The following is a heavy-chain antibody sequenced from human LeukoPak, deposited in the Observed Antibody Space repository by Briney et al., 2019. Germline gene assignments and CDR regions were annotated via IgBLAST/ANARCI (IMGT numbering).Heavy chain of an antibody. CDR1: GGSFSGYY. J-gene: IGHJ4*02. D-gene: IGHD3-10*01. Sequence: SETLSLTCAVYGGSFSGYYWSWIRQPPGKGLEWIGYIYYSGSTNYNPSLKSRVTISVDTSKNQFSLKLSSVTAADTAVYYCARALGYYYGPGSLGGFDYWGQGTLVTVSS. CDR2: IYYSGST. V-gene: IGHV4-59*01. CDR3: ARALGYYYGPGSLGGFDY.